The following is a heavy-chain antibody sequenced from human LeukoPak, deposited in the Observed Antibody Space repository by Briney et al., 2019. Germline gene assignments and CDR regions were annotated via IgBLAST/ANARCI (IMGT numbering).Heavy chain of an antibody. D-gene: IGHD6-19*01. CDR3: ASLMLIAVGYDY. V-gene: IGHV4-34*01. J-gene: IGHJ4*02. CDR1: GGSFSGYY. Sequence: SETLSLTCAVYGGSFSGYYSSWIRQPPGKGLEWIGEVNHSGSTNYNPSLRSRVTISIDTSKNQFSLQLTSVTAADTAVYYCASLMLIAVGYDYWGQGNLVTVSS. CDR2: VNHSGST.